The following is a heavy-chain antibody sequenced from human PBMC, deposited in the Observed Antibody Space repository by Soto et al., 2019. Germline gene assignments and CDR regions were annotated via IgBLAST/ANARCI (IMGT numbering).Heavy chain of an antibody. V-gene: IGHV1-18*04. CDR1: GYTFTSYG. D-gene: IGHD6-13*01. Sequence: ASVKVSCKASGYTFTSYGISWVRQAPGQGLEWMGWISAYNGNTNYAQKLQGRVTMTTDTSTSTAYMELRSLRSDDTAVYYCAREKRNAGIAAAGPDYWGQGTLVTVSS. J-gene: IGHJ4*02. CDR2: ISAYNGNT. CDR3: AREKRNAGIAAAGPDY.